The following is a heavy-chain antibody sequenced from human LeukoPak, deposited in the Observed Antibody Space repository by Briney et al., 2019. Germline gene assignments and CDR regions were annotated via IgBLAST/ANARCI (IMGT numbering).Heavy chain of an antibody. D-gene: IGHD6-19*01. J-gene: IGHJ4*02. CDR2: IKQDGSEK. Sequence: GGSLRPSCAASGFTFSSYWMSWVRQAPGKGLEWVANIKQDGSEKYYVDSVKGRFTISRDNAKNSLYLQMNSLRAEDTAVYYCARDGEDQWLATVFDYWGQGTLVTVSS. V-gene: IGHV3-7*01. CDR3: ARDGEDQWLATVFDY. CDR1: GFTFSSYW.